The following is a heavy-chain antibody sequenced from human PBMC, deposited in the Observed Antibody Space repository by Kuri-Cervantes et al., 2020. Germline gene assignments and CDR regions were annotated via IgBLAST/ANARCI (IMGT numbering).Heavy chain of an antibody. D-gene: IGHD5-24*01. Sequence: SLKISCAASGFSFDDYAMHWVRQAPGKGLEWVSGISWNSGSIGYADSVKGRFTISRDNAKNSLYLQMNGLRVEDTAIYYCARGLEMATIGDYYYYMDVWGQGTTVTVSS. J-gene: IGHJ6*03. CDR1: GFSFDDYA. V-gene: IGHV3-9*01. CDR3: ARGLEMATIGDYYYYMDV. CDR2: ISWNSGSI.